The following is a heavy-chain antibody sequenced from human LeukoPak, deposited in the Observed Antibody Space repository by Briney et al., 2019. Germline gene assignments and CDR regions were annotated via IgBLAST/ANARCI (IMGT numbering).Heavy chain of an antibody. CDR2: INTDGSST. D-gene: IGHD1-1*01. CDR1: GFTFSNHW. CDR3: TKDRVWNSFDS. Sequence: GGSLGLSCAASGFTFSNHWMNWVRQAPGEGLVWVSRINTDGSSTTYADSVKGRFTISRDNAKNTLYLQMNSLKNEDTAVYYCTKDRVWNSFDSWGQGTLVTVSS. V-gene: IGHV3-74*01. J-gene: IGHJ4*02.